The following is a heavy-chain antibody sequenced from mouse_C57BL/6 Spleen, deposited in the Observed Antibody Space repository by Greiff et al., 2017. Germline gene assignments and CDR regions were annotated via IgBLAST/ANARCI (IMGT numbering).Heavy chain of an antibody. Sequence: VKLMESGAELVRPGTSVKVSCKASGYAFTNYLIERVKQRPGPGLEWIGVINPGSGGTNYNEKFKGKATLTADKSSSTAYMQLSSLTSEDSAVYFCARSGYYGHDGADYWGQGTTLTVSS. V-gene: IGHV1-54*01. CDR3: ARSGYYGHDGADY. D-gene: IGHD2-2*01. CDR2: INPGSGGT. J-gene: IGHJ2*01. CDR1: GYAFTNYL.